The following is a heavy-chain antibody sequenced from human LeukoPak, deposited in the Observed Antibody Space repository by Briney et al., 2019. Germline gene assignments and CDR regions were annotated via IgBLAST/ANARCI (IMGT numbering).Heavy chain of an antibody. D-gene: IGHD3-10*02. Sequence: PGGSLRLSCAASGFTFSSYEMNWVRQAPGKGLEWVAYISSSGSNIYYADSVKGRFTISRDNAKNSLYLQMNSLRAEDTAVYYCAELGITMIGGVWGKGTTVTISS. CDR3: AELGITMIGGV. V-gene: IGHV3-48*03. CDR1: GFTFSSYE. J-gene: IGHJ6*04. CDR2: ISSSGSNI.